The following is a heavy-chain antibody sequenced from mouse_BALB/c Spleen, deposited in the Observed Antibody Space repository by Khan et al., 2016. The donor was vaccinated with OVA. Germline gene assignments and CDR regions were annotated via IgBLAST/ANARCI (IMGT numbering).Heavy chain of an antibody. CDR2: MWAGGST. V-gene: IGHV2-9*02. J-gene: IGHJ3*01. CDR3: ARPYYGSAWFAY. Sequence: QVQLKESGPGLVAPSQTLSIICTVSGFSLTNYGVHWVRQPPGKGLEWLGVMWAGGSTTYNSALLSRLSISIDNSKSQVFLKMNSLQTDDTAMYYCARPYYGSAWFAYWGQGTLVTVSA. CDR1: GFSLTNYG. D-gene: IGHD1-1*01.